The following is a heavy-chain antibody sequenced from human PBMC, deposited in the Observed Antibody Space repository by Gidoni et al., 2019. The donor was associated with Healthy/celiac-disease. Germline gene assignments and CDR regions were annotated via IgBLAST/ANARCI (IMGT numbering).Heavy chain of an antibody. CDR2: IWYDGSNK. V-gene: IGHV3-33*01. CDR1: GFTFSSYG. D-gene: IGHD6-13*01. Sequence: QLQLVESGGGVVQPGRSLRLSCAASGFTFSSYGMHWVRQAPGKGLEWVAVIWYDGSNKYYADCVKGRFTISRDNSKNTLYLQMNSLRAEDTAVYYCARDRIAAAGPDAFDIWGQGTMVTVSS. J-gene: IGHJ3*02. CDR3: ARDRIAAAGPDAFDI.